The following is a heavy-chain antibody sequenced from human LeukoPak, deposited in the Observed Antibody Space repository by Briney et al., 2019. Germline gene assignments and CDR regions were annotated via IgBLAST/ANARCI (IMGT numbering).Heavy chain of an antibody. CDR1: GASITDYY. J-gene: IGHJ4*02. D-gene: IGHD5-24*01. CDR2: IYYTGSP. V-gene: IGHV4-59*01. CDR3: AYGGDAYKTGY. Sequence: SETLSLTCTVSGASITDYYWSWIRQPPAKGLEWIGYIYYTGSPNYNPSLESRVTLSLDRSQNQFSLKLTSVTAADTAVYYCAYGGDAYKTGYWGQGTLVTVSS.